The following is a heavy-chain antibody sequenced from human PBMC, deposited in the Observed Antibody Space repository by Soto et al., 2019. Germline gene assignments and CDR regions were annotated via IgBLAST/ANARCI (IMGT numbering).Heavy chain of an antibody. J-gene: IGHJ4*02. CDR3: GRDINVLTAVAGPDY. CDR2: INPNDGSI. Sequence: ASVKVSCKASGYTFTRYYMHWVRQAPEQGLEWMGVINPNDGSISYAQNFQGRVTMTRDTSTSTVYMELSSLRSEDTAVFYCGRDINVLTAVAGPDYWVQGTLVTVSS. D-gene: IGHD6-13*01. CDR1: GYTFTRYY. V-gene: IGHV1-46*01.